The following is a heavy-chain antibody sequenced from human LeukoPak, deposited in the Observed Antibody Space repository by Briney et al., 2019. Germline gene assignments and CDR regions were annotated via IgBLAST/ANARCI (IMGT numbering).Heavy chain of an antibody. D-gene: IGHD1-26*01. CDR2: IYYSGST. CDR3: ARVFWYSWSYVLDY. V-gene: IGHV4-59*01. Sequence: SETLCLTCTVSGGSISSYYWSWIRQPPGKGLEWIGYIYYSGSTNYNPSLKSRVTISVDTSKNQFSLKLSSVTAADTAVYYCARVFWYSWSYVLDYWGQGTLVTVSS. CDR1: GGSISSYY. J-gene: IGHJ4*02.